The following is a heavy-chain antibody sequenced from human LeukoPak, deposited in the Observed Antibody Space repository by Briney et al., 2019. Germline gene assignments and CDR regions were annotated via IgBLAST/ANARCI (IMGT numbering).Heavy chain of an antibody. CDR1: GGSISSGGYY. CDR2: IYYSGST. D-gene: IGHD4/OR15-4a*01. J-gene: IGHJ2*01. CDR3: ARGLTSSDWYFDL. Sequence: NTSETLSLTCTVSGGSISSGGYYWSWIRQHPGKGLEWIGYIYYSGSTYYNPSLKSRVTISVDTSKNQFSLKLSSVTAADTAVYYCARGLTSSDWYFDLWGRGTLVTVSS. V-gene: IGHV4-31*03.